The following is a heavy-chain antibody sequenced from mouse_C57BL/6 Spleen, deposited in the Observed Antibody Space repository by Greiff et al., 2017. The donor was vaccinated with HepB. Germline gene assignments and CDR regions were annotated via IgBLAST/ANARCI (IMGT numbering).Heavy chain of an antibody. J-gene: IGHJ1*03. CDR2: IDPENGDT. CDR1: GFNIKDDY. D-gene: IGHD1-1*01. CDR3: TTPYGSTYWYFDV. V-gene: IGHV14-4*01. Sequence: EVQLQQSGAELVRPGASVKLSCTASGFNIKDDYMHWVKQRPEQGLEWIGWIDPENGDTEYASKFQGKATITADTSSNTAYLQLSSLTSEDTAVYYCTTPYGSTYWYFDVWGTGTTVTVSS.